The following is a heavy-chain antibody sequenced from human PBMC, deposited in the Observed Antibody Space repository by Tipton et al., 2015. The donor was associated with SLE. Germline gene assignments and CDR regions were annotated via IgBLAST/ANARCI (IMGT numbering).Heavy chain of an antibody. Sequence: TLSLTCTVSGVSLTSAIFYWTWVRQPAGGGLEWIGVLYYSGNTYYNPSLKSRVTISVDTSKNQFSLKLRSVTAADTAVYYCAREYSGYDYQTFDHWGQGTLVTVSS. J-gene: IGHJ4*02. D-gene: IGHD5-12*01. CDR1: GVSLTSAIFY. V-gene: IGHV4-61*02. CDR2: LYYSGNT. CDR3: AREYSGYDYQTFDH.